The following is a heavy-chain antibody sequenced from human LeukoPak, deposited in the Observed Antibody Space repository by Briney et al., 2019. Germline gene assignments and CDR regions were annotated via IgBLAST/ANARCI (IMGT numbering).Heavy chain of an antibody. D-gene: IGHD3-22*01. CDR1: GGSISSSSYY. J-gene: IGHJ3*02. CDR2: IYYSEST. Sequence: PSETLSLTCTVSGGSISSSSYYWGWIRQPPGKGLEWIGSIYYSESTYYNPSLKSRVTISVDTSKNQFSLKLSSVTAADTAVYYCARHRMYYYDSSGRGVADAFDTWGQGTMVTVSS. V-gene: IGHV4-39*01. CDR3: ARHRMYYYDSSGRGVADAFDT.